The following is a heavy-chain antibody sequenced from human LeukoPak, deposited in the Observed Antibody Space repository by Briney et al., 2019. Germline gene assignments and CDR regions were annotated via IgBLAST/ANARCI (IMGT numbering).Heavy chain of an antibody. CDR3: ATVGGSGWYDFDY. J-gene: IGHJ4*02. CDR1: GYTLTELS. V-gene: IGHV1-24*01. D-gene: IGHD6-19*01. CDR2: FDPEDGET. Sequence: ASVKVSCKVSGYTLTELSMHWVRQAPGKGPEWMGGFDPEDGETIYAQKFQGRVTMTEDTSTDTAYMELSSLGSEDTAVYYCATVGGSGWYDFDYWGQGTLVTVSS.